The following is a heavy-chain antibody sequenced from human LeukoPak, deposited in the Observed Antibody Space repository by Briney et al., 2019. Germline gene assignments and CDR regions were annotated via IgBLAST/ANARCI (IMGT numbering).Heavy chain of an antibody. Sequence: PGGSLRLSCAASGFTFSSYSMNWVRQAPGKGLEWVSYISSSSSTIYYADSVKGRFTISRDNAKNSLYLQMNSLRAEDTAVYYCARGSLKYYFDYWGQGTLVTVSS. CDR3: ARGSLKYYFDY. V-gene: IGHV3-48*01. J-gene: IGHJ4*02. CDR1: GFTFSSYS. CDR2: ISSSSSTI.